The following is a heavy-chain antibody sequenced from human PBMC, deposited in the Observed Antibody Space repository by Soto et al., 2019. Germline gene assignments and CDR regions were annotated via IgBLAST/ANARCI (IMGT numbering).Heavy chain of an antibody. J-gene: IGHJ4*02. D-gene: IGHD4-17*01. CDR2: INPKSGDT. V-gene: IGHV1-2*04. CDR1: GYTFTGFY. Sequence: QVQLVQSGAEVKKPGASVKVSCKALGYTFTGFYMHWVRQAPGQGLEWMGWINPKSGDTEYEQKFQGWVTMTRDTSISTAYMELGRLKSDDTAIYYCASGGSTVTREFDYWGQGTLVSVSS. CDR3: ASGGSTVTREFDY.